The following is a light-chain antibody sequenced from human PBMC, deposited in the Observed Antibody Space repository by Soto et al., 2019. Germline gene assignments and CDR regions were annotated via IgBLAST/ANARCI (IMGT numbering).Light chain of an antibody. CDR3: QQSYSRVT. V-gene: IGKV1-39*01. Sequence: DIQMTQSPSSLSASVGDGVTITCRASQSISSYVSWYQQKPGKAPKLLIYAASRLQGGVPSRFSGSRSGTDFTLTISSLQPEDFATYYCQQSYSRVTFGHGTKVDIK. CDR1: QSISSY. CDR2: AAS. J-gene: IGKJ1*01.